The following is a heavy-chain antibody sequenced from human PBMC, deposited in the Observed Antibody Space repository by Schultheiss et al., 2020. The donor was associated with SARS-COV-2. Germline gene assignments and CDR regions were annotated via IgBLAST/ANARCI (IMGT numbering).Heavy chain of an antibody. D-gene: IGHD6-19*01. J-gene: IGHJ6*02. CDR3: ARALAVAGSYYYYGMDV. CDR1: GGTFSSYA. Sequence: SVKVSCKASGGTFSSYAISWVRQAPGQGLEWMGRIIPILGIANYAQKFQERVTITRDMSTSTAYMELSSLRSEDTAVYYCARALAVAGSYYYYGMDVWGQGTTVTVSS. CDR2: IIPILGIA. V-gene: IGHV1-69*04.